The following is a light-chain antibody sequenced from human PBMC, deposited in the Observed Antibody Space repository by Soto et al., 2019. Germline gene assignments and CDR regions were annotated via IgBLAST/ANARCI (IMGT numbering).Light chain of an antibody. CDR1: QSVSSN. CDR3: QQYNNRPRT. CDR2: GAS. Sequence: EIVMTQSPATLSVSPGERATLSCRASQSVSSNLAWYQQKPGQAPSLLIYGASTRATNIPARFSGSGCGTEFTLTISSLQSEDFAVYYWQQYNNRPRTFGQGTKVEIK. J-gene: IGKJ2*01. V-gene: IGKV3-15*01.